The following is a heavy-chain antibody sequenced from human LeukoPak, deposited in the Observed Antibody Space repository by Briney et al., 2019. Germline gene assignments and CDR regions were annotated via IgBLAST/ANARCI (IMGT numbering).Heavy chain of an antibody. V-gene: IGHV1-8*01. Sequence: ASVKVSCKTSGYPFTTWGINWVRQAAGQGLEWMGWVHPNSGNTAYAQKFQGRVTMTRDTSISTAYMELSGLRFDDTAVYFCARGPRNDPWGQGTLVTVSS. CDR1: GYPFTTWG. CDR2: VHPNSGNT. J-gene: IGHJ5*02. D-gene: IGHD1-14*01. CDR3: ARGPRNDP.